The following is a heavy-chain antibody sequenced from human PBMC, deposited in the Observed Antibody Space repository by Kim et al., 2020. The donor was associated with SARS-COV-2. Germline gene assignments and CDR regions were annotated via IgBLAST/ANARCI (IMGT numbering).Heavy chain of an antibody. CDR2: MNPNSGNT. CDR3: ARGTSVLLWFGELLDQFDY. CDR1: GYTFTSYD. Sequence: ASVKVSCKASGYTFTSYDINWVRQATGQGLEWMGWMNPNSGNTGYAQKFQGRVTMTRNTSISTVYMELSSLRSEDTDVYYCARGTSVLLWFGELLDQFDYWGQRTLVTVSS. J-gene: IGHJ4*02. V-gene: IGHV1-8*01. D-gene: IGHD3-10*01.